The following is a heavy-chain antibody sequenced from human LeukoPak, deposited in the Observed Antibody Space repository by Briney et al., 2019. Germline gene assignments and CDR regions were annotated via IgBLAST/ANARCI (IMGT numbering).Heavy chain of an antibody. CDR2: IYSGGST. J-gene: IGHJ4*02. V-gene: IGHV3-53*01. Sequence: PGGSLRLFCAASGFTVSSNYMSWVRQAPGKGLEWVSVIYSGGSTYYADSVKGRFTISRDNSKNTLYLQMNSLRAEDTAVYYCASPGVYYGSGSYYYWGQGTLVTVSS. CDR3: ASPGVYYGSGSYYY. D-gene: IGHD3-10*01. CDR1: GFTVSSNY.